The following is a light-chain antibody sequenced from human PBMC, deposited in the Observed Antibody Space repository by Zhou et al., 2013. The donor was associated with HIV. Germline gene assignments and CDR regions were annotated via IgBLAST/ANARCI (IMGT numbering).Light chain of an antibody. CDR1: TSDIGTFNY. J-gene: IGLJ2*01. V-gene: IGLV2-8*01. CDR3: SSYAGNNNVI. CDR2: DVY. Sequence: QSALTQPPSASGSRGQSVTISCTGTTSDIGTFNYVSWYQHHPGKAPKLMIYDVYQRPSGVPDRFSGSKSGDTAFLTVSGLQAEDEADYHCSSYAGNNNVIFGGGTQLTVL.